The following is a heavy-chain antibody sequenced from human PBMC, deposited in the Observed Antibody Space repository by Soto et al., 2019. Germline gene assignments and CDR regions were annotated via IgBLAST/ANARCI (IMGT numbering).Heavy chain of an antibody. CDR2: IKRDGSTT. V-gene: IGHV3-74*01. CDR1: GFTFSDYW. CDR3: ARVALNYYSEDV. Sequence: GGSLRLCCAASGFTFSDYWMLWVRQAPGKGLEWVSRIKRDGSTTNYADSVKGRFTISRDNAKNTLYLEMNSLRVEDTADYYCARVALNYYSEDVWGKGTSVSGSS. J-gene: IGHJ6*03.